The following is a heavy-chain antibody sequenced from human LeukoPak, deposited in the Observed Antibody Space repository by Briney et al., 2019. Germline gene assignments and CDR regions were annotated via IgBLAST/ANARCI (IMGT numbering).Heavy chain of an antibody. J-gene: IGHJ5*02. CDR1: GFTFRTYW. D-gene: IGHD3-10*01. CDR3: ATSVPGFGELLDS. V-gene: IGHV3-7*03. CDR2: INDNGKEK. Sequence: GGSLRLSCTASGFTFRTYWVTWVRQAPGKGLEWVANINDNGKEKYYVDFVKGRFSISRDNAKNSVYLQMNSLRVEDTAIYYCATSVPGFGELLDSWGQGALVTVSS.